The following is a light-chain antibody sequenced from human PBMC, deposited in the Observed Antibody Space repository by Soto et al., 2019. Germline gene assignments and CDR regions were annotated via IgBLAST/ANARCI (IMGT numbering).Light chain of an antibody. CDR2: SNN. CDR3: AAWDDSLNGPV. CDR1: SSNIGGNT. Sequence: QSVLTQPPSASWTPGQRVTISCSGSSSNIGGNTVNWYQQIPGTAPKLLIYSNNQRPSGVPDRFSGSKSGTSASLAISGLQSEDEADYYCAAWDDSLNGPVFGGGTKLTVL. J-gene: IGLJ2*01. V-gene: IGLV1-44*01.